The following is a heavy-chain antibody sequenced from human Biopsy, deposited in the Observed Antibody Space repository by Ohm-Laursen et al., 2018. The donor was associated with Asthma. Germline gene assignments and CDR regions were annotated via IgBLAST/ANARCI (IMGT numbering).Heavy chain of an antibody. D-gene: IGHD2-15*01. CDR1: GGSIRSHD. J-gene: IGHJ5*02. CDR3: ARLADCSGGACYSYGWFDP. Sequence: GTLSLTCTVSGGSIRSHDWTWIRLPPGKGLEYIGDVSHTGSTNYNPSLKSRVTMSLDTSKNQFSLRLTSVTPADTAVYYCARLADCSGGACYSYGWFDPWGQGTWVTVSS. CDR2: VSHTGST. V-gene: IGHV4-59*11.